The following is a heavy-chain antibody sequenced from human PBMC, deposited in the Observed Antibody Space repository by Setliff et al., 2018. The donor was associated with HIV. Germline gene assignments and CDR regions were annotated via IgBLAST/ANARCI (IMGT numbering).Heavy chain of an antibody. CDR1: GGSISSYY. Sequence: KPSETLSLTCTVSGGSISSYYWSWIRQSPGKGLEWIGEIYHSEYTNYNASLKSRVSMSVDKSKNQFSLKLTSVTAADTAVYYCARGHCSGTNCYGVDYYGMDVWGQGTTVTVSS. V-gene: IGHV4-59*12. D-gene: IGHD2-2*01. CDR3: ARGHCSGTNCYGVDYYGMDV. CDR2: IYHSEYT. J-gene: IGHJ6*02.